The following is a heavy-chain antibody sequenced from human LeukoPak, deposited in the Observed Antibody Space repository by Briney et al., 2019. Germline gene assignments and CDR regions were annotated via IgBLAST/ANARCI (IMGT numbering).Heavy chain of an antibody. CDR3: ARGLGGSYYYYYGMDV. D-gene: IGHD3-16*01. CDR1: GYTFTSYD. CDR2: MNPSSGNT. J-gene: IGHJ6*02. V-gene: IGHV1-8*01. Sequence: ASVKVSCKASGYTFTSYDINWVRQATGQGLEWMGWMNPSSGNTGYAQKFQGRVTMTRNTSISTAYMELSSLRSEDTAVYYCARGLGGSYYYYYGMDVWGQGTTVTVSS.